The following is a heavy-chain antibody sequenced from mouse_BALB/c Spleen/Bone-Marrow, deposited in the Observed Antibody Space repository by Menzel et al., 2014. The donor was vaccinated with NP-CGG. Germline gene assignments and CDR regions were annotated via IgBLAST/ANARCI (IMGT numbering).Heavy chain of an antibody. D-gene: IGHD2-2*01. CDR2: ISSGGST. J-gene: IGHJ3*01. CDR1: GFTFXSYA. Sequence: EVKLVESGGGLVKPGGSLKLSCAASGFTFXSYAMSWVRQTPEKRLEWVASISSGGSTYYPDSVKGRFTISRDNARNILYLQMSSLRSEDTAMYYCAREGDGYDPAWFAYWGQGTLVTVSA. CDR3: AREGDGYDPAWFAY. V-gene: IGHV5-6-5*01.